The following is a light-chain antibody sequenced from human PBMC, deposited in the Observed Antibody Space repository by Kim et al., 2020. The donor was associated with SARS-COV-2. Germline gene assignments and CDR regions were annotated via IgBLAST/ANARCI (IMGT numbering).Light chain of an antibody. CDR2: KDN. CDR1: VMAKKY. Sequence: SVCSGQKCRINCLGYVMAKKYARLFQQKPGQAPVLLIYKDNQRPSGIPERFSGSSSGTTVTLTVSGAQVDDEADYYCYSTADNYVVFGGGTQLTVL. CDR3: YSTADNYVV. V-gene: IGLV3-27*01. J-gene: IGLJ2*01.